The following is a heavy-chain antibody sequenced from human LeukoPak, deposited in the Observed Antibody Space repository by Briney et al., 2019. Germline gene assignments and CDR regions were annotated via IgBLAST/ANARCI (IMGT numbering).Heavy chain of an antibody. CDR3: ARGVRSSSSGFAFDI. CDR1: GYTFTSYA. CDR2: IIPIFGTA. J-gene: IGHJ3*02. Sequence: GASVKVSCKASGYTFTSYAMNWVRQAPGQGLEWMGGIIPIFGTANYAQKFQGGVTITADESTSTAYMELSSLRSEDTAVYYCARGVRSSSSGFAFDIWGQGTMVTVSS. D-gene: IGHD6-6*01. V-gene: IGHV1-69*13.